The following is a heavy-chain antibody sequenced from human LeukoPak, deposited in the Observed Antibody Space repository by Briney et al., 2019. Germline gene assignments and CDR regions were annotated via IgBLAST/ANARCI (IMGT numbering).Heavy chain of an antibody. V-gene: IGHV5-51*01. J-gene: IGHJ4*02. CDR3: ARRRDLYTGSYYPFDY. CDR1: GYSFTSYW. D-gene: IGHD1-26*01. CDR2: IYPGDSDT. Sequence: GESLKISCKGSGYSFTSYWIGWVRQMPGKGLEWMGIIYPGDSDTRYSPSFQGQVTISADKSISTAYLQWSSLKASDTAMYYCARRRDLYTGSYYPFDYWGQGTLVTVSS.